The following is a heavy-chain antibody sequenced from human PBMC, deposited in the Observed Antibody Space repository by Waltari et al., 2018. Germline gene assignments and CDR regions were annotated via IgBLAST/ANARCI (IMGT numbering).Heavy chain of an antibody. V-gene: IGHV3-30*02. CDR3: AKEIGPSATNWFDP. Sequence: QVQLVESGGGVVQPGGSLRLSCAASGFTFSSYGMHWVRQAPGKGLEWVAFIRYDGSNKYYADSVKGRLTISRDNSKNTLYLQMNSLRAEDTAVYYCAKEIGPSATNWFDPWGQGTLVTVSS. D-gene: IGHD1-26*01. CDR2: IRYDGSNK. J-gene: IGHJ5*02. CDR1: GFTFSSYG.